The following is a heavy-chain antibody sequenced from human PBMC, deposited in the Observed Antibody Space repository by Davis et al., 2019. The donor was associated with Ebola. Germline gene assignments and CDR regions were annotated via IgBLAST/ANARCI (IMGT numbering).Heavy chain of an antibody. D-gene: IGHD3-22*01. CDR1: GFTFSSYG. CDR3: ARSWGSGYYWYYYYGMDV. J-gene: IGHJ6*02. Sequence: GESLEIYCAASGFTFSSYGMHWVRQAPGKGLEWVAFIRYDGSNKYYADSVKGRFTISRDNSKNTLYLQMNSLRAEDTAVYYCARSWGSGYYWYYYYGMDVWGQGTTVTVSS. CDR2: IRYDGSNK. V-gene: IGHV3-30*02.